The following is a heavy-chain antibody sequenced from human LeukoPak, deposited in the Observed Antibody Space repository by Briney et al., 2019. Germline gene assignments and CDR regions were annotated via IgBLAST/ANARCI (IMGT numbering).Heavy chain of an antibody. CDR1: GGSISTDY. CDR3: ARGEMATIYY. V-gene: IGHV4-59*01. Sequence: SETLSLTCTVSGGSISTDYWSWIRQPPGKGLEWIGYIYYSGSTNYNPSLKSRVTISVDTSKNQFSLKLSSVTAADTAVYYCARGEMATIYYWGQGTLVTVSS. CDR2: IYYSGST. J-gene: IGHJ4*02. D-gene: IGHD5-24*01.